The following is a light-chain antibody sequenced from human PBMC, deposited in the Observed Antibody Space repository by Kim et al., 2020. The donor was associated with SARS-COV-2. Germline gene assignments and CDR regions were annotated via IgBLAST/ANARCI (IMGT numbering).Light chain of an antibody. Sequence: SYELTQPPSVSVSPGQTASITCSGDKLGDKYACWYQQKPGQSPVLVIYQDTKRPTGIPERFSGSNSGHTATLTISGTQATDAADYYCQAWDSSTVVFGGG. J-gene: IGLJ2*01. V-gene: IGLV3-1*01. CDR3: QAWDSSTVV. CDR2: QDT. CDR1: KLGDKY.